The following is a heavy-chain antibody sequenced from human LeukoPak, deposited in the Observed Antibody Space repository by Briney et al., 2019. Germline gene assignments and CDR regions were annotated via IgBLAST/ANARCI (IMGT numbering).Heavy chain of an antibody. Sequence: ASVKVSCKASGYTFVDHYIHWVRQAPGQGLEWMGWINPNSGGTNYAQKFQGRVTMTRDTSISTAYMELSRLRSDDTAVYYCARPRYYYGMDVWGQGTTVTVSS. J-gene: IGHJ6*02. V-gene: IGHV1-2*02. CDR2: INPNSGGT. CDR3: ARPRYYYGMDV. CDR1: GYTFVDHY.